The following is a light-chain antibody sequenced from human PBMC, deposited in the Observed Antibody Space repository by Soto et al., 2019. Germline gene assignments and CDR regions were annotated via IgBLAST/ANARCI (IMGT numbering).Light chain of an antibody. V-gene: IGKV3-20*01. CDR1: QSVSSSY. J-gene: IGKJ5*01. Sequence: EIVLTQSPGTLSLSPGERATLSCRASQSVSSSYLAWYQQKPGQAPRLLIYGASGRATGIPDRFSGSGSVSAFTLTIRRREPEDFAVYYCQQYGSAAPLTCGQGTRLEIK. CDR2: GAS. CDR3: QQYGSAAPLT.